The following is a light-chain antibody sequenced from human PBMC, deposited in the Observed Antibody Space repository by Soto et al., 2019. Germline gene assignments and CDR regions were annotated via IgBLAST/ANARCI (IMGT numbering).Light chain of an antibody. V-gene: IGKV1-27*01. CDR1: QDISNY. Sequence: DIQMTQSPSSLSASVGDRVTITCRANQDISNYLVWYQQKPGKVPKLLIYAASTLQTGVQSRFSGSGSGTVFTLTINSLQPEDVATYYCQKYNSAPNTFGRGTRLEIK. CDR2: AAS. J-gene: IGKJ2*01. CDR3: QKYNSAPNT.